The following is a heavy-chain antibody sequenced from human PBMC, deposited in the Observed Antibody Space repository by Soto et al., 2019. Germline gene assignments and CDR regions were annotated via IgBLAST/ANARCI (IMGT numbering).Heavy chain of an antibody. Sequence: SETLSLTCAVSGGSISSGGYSWSWIRQPPGKGLEWIGYIYHSGSTYYNPSLKSRVTISVDRSKNQFSLKLSSVTAADTAVYYCARTWGSPNDYWGRGTLVTVSS. D-gene: IGHD7-27*01. CDR2: IYHSGST. CDR3: ARTWGSPNDY. V-gene: IGHV4-30-2*02. J-gene: IGHJ4*02. CDR1: GGSISSGGYS.